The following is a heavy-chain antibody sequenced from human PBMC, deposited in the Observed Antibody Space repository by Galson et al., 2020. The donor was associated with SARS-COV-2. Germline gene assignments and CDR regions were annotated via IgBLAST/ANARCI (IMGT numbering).Heavy chain of an antibody. Sequence: SETLSLTCTVSGGSISSSSYYWGSLRQPPGKGLEWIGSIYYSGSTYYNPSLKSRVTISVDTSKNQFSLKLSSVTAADTAVYYCARLAPPAHIVVGVGFDPWGQGTLVTVSS. J-gene: IGHJ5*02. CDR1: GGSISSSSYY. CDR2: IYYSGST. D-gene: IGHD2-15*01. CDR3: ARLAPPAHIVVGVGFDP. V-gene: IGHV4-39*01.